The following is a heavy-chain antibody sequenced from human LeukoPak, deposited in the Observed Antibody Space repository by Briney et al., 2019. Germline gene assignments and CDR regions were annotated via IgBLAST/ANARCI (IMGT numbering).Heavy chain of an antibody. CDR1: GYSFTSYW. J-gene: IGHJ4*02. D-gene: IGHD5-18*01. V-gene: IGHV5-51*01. CDR3: ARRGEAMDPFDY. CDR2: IYPGDSDT. Sequence: GESLNISCKDSGYSFTSYWIGWVRQMPGKDLEWMGVIYPGDSDTRYSPSFQGQVTISADKSINTAYLQWSSLKASDTAIYYCARRGEAMDPFDYWGQGTLVTVSS.